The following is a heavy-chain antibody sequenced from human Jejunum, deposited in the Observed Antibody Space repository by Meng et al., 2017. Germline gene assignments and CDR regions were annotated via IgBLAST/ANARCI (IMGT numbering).Heavy chain of an antibody. CDR2: INPDGSGT. V-gene: IGHV1-2*05. CDR3: ARGVYPFFFDT. D-gene: IGHD3-16*02. Sequence: QVQLVQSGAEVKKPGASARFSCQASGYTFTGYSIHWARQAPGQGLEWMGRINPDGSGTMYAQKFQGRVTMSRDTSISTVYMDLSRLTSDDTGLYYCARGVYPFFFDTWGQGTLVTVSS. CDR1: GYTFTGYS. J-gene: IGHJ4*02.